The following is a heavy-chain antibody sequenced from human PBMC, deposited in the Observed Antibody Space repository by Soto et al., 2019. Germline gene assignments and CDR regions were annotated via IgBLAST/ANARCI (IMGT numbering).Heavy chain of an antibody. Sequence: QISLKESGPTLVEPTETLTLTCSFSGFSLSSSGVGVGWFRQAPGKALECLAIIYCDNDRRYNPSLKNRLRIKKDTSKNQVVRSLTYLEPVDTGTYYCAPRVSYSVSWDVGWFDSWGQGAPVTVS. V-gene: IGHV2-5*02. CDR3: APRVSYSVSWDVGWFDS. D-gene: IGHD1-26*01. J-gene: IGHJ5*01. CDR1: GFSLSSSGVG. CDR2: IYCDNDR.